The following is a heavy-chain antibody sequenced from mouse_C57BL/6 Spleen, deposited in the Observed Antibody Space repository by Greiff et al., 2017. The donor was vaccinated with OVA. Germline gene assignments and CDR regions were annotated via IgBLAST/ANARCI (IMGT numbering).Heavy chain of an antibody. CDR2: IDPYDSYT. Sequence: QVQLQQPGAELVKPGASVKLSCKASGYTFTSYWMQWVKQRPGQGLEWIGEIDPYDSYTNYNQKFKGKATLTVDTSSSTAYMQLSSLTSEDSAVYYCARGSYYGNFWFAYWGQGTLVTVSA. V-gene: IGHV1-50*01. CDR1: GYTFTSYW. D-gene: IGHD2-1*01. J-gene: IGHJ3*01. CDR3: ARGSYYGNFWFAY.